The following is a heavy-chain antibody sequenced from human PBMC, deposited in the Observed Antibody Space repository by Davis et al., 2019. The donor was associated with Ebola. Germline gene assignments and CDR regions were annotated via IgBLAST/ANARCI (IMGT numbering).Heavy chain of an antibody. Sequence: PGGSLRLSCAASGFTFINYAMSWVRQAPGQGLEWVSSISGGGGRIYYADSVKGRFTMSRDNSKNTVYLQMNSLRVEDMAVYYCAKDRGYHDAFDIWGPGTRVTVSS. CDR3: AKDRGYHDAFDI. D-gene: IGHD3-10*01. CDR2: ISGGGGRI. V-gene: IGHV3-23*01. CDR1: GFTFINYA. J-gene: IGHJ3*02.